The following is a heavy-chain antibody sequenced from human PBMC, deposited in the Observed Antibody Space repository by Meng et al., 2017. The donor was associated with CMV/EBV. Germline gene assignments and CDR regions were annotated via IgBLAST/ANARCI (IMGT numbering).Heavy chain of an antibody. J-gene: IGHJ4*02. CDR1: GFTFSSYS. D-gene: IGHD6-13*01. Sequence: GESLKISCAASGFTFSSYSMNWVRQAPGKGLEWVSSISSSSSYIYYADSVQGRFTISRDNAKNSLYLQMNSLRAEDTAVYYCGFSSWYKGPSGYWGQGTLVTVSS. CDR2: ISSSSSYI. CDR3: GFSSWYKGPSGY. V-gene: IGHV3-21*01.